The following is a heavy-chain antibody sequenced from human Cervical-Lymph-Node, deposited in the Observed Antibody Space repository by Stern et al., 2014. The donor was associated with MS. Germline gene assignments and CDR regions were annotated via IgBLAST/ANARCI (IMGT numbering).Heavy chain of an antibody. Sequence: VQLVESGAEVKKPGASVKVSCKASGYTFTSDDINWVRQVPGQGLEWMGGMNPDSGDTGYAQKFRGKFTITRDLSISTAYMEMSGLKSEDTAMYYCTRGWSAWGQGTLVTVSS. V-gene: IGHV1-8*01. D-gene: IGHD3-3*01. CDR2: MNPDSGDT. CDR1: GYTFTSDD. CDR3: TRGWSA. J-gene: IGHJ4*02.